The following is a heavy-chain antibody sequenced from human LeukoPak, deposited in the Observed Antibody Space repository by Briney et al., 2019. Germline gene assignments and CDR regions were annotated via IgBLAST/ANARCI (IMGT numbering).Heavy chain of an antibody. CDR1: GYPFTTYD. V-gene: IGHV1-18*01. CDR3: ARTVGDRADP. Sequence: ASVKFSCKASGYPFTTYDFIWVRQAPGLGLEWMGWISANNGNTKYGQKFQGRVTMTTDTNTETAYMELSSLRFDDTAIYYCARTVGDRADPWGQGSLVTVSS. CDR2: ISANNGNT. J-gene: IGHJ5*02. D-gene: IGHD2-21*01.